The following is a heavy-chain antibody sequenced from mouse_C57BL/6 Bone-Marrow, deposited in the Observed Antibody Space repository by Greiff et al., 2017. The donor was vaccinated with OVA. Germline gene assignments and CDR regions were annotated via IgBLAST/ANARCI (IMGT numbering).Heavy chain of an antibody. CDR3: ARWNYYGSRDYAMDD. Sequence: QVQLQQPGAELVKPGASVKLSCKASGYTFTSYWMQWVKQRPGQGLEWIGEIDPSDSYTNYNQKFKGKATLTVDTSSSTAYMQLSSLTSEDSAVYYCARWNYYGSRDYAMDDWGQGTSVTVSS. CDR2: IDPSDSYT. D-gene: IGHD1-1*01. V-gene: IGHV1-50*01. CDR1: GYTFTSYW. J-gene: IGHJ4*01.